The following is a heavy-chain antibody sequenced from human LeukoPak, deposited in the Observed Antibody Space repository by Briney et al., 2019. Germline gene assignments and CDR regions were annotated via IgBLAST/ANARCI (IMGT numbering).Heavy chain of an antibody. CDR3: ARGSAGHGGNFDY. D-gene: IGHD6-13*01. V-gene: IGHV4-59*01. CDR2: VYYSGSI. CDR1: GGSISPYY. J-gene: IGHJ4*02. Sequence: PSETLSLTCTVSGGSISPYYWSWIRQPPGKGLEWIGYVYYSGSISYNPSLKSRVTISVDTSKNQFSLKVNSVIAADTAVYYCARGSAGHGGNFDYWGQGTLVTVSS.